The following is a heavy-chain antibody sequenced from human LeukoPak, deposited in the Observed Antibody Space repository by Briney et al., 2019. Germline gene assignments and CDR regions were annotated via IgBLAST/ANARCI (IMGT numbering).Heavy chain of an antibody. CDR1: GGSISSSSYY. D-gene: IGHD4-17*01. CDR2: IYYSGST. Sequence: PSQTLSLTCTVSGGSISSSSYYWGWIRQPPGKGLEWIGSIYYSGSTYYNPSLKSRVTISVDTSKNQFSLKLSSVTPADTAVYFCARDGTDYGDAFDIWGQGTMVTVSS. J-gene: IGHJ3*02. V-gene: IGHV4-39*07. CDR3: ARDGTDYGDAFDI.